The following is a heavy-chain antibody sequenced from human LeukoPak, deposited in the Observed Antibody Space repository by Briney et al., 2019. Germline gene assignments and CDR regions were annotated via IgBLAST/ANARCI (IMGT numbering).Heavy chain of an antibody. D-gene: IGHD3-10*01. Sequence: ASVKVSCKASGYTFTSYGISWVRQAPGQGLEWMGGIIPIFGTANYAQKFQGRVTITADESTSTAYMELSSLRSEDTAVYYCARSHYYGSGSYYFFDYWGQGTLVTVSS. J-gene: IGHJ4*02. CDR1: GYTFTSYG. CDR3: ARSHYYGSGSYYFFDY. CDR2: IIPIFGTA. V-gene: IGHV1-69*13.